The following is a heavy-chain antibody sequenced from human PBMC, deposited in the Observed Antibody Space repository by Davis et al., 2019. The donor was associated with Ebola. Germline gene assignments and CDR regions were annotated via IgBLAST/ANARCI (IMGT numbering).Heavy chain of an antibody. D-gene: IGHD3-22*01. CDR3: ARGYLKYYYDSSGLNY. CDR1: GGSISSYY. V-gene: IGHV4-59*12. Sequence: GSLRLSCTVSGGSISSYYWSWIRQPPGKGLEWIGYIYYSGSTNYNPSLKSRVTISVDTSKNQFSLKLSSVTAADTAVYYCARGYLKYYYDSSGLNYWGQGTLVTVSS. J-gene: IGHJ4*02. CDR2: IYYSGST.